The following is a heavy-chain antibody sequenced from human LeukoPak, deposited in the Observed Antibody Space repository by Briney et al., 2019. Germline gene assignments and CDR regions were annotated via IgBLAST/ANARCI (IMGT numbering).Heavy chain of an antibody. CDR1: GGSISSYY. Sequence: SETLSLTGTVSGGSISSYYWSWIRQPAGKGLEWIGRIYTSGSTNYNPSLKSRVTISVDKSKNQFSLKLSSVTAADTAVYYCARDRWHDFWSGSYFDYWGQGTLVTVSS. CDR3: ARDRWHDFWSGSYFDY. D-gene: IGHD3-3*01. J-gene: IGHJ4*02. V-gene: IGHV4-4*07. CDR2: IYTSGST.